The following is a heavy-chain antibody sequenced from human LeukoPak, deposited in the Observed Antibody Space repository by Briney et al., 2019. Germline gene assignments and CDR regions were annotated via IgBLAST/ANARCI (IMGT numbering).Heavy chain of an antibody. CDR1: GDSVSSNSAT. D-gene: IGHD3-3*01. V-gene: IGHV6-1*01. Sequence: SQTLSLTCAISGDSVSSNSATWNWIRQSPSGGLEWLGRTYYRSKWYNEYTVSVKSRATINPDTSKNQFSLQLNSVTPEDTAVYYCARDTYYDFWSGYYYFDYWGQGTLVTVSS. J-gene: IGHJ4*02. CDR3: ARDTYYDFWSGYYYFDY. CDR2: TYYRSKWYN.